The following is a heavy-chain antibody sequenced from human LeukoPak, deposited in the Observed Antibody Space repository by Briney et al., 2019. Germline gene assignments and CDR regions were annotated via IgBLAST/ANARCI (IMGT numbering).Heavy chain of an antibody. D-gene: IGHD3-22*01. V-gene: IGHV3-23*01. CDR1: GFTFSSYA. Sequence: GGSLRLSCAASGFTFSSYAMSWVRQAPGKGLEWVSAISGSGGSTYYADSVKGRFTISRDNSKNTLYLQMNSLRAEDTAVYYCAKVRVMDSSGYPFDYWGQGTLVTVSS. CDR3: AKVRVMDSSGYPFDY. J-gene: IGHJ4*02. CDR2: ISGSGGST.